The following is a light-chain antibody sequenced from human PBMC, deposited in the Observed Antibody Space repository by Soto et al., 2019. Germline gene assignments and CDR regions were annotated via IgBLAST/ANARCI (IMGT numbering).Light chain of an antibody. J-gene: IGKJ2*01. Sequence: EIVLTQSPGTLSLSPGERATLSCRASQSVSSSYLAWYQQKPGQAPRLLIYGASSRATGIPDRFSGSGSGTDLPLTLSRREPEVFAVYYCRQYGSSPPYTFGQGTKLEIK. V-gene: IGKV3-20*01. CDR1: QSVSSSY. CDR3: RQYGSSPPYT. CDR2: GAS.